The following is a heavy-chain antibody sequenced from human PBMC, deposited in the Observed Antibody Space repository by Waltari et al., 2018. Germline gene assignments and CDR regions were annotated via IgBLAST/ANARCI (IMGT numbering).Heavy chain of an antibody. Sequence: QVQLVQSGAEVKKPGASVKVSCKASGYTFTGYYMHWVRQAPGQGLEWMGRINPNSGGTNYAQKFQGRVTMTRDTSISTAYMELSRLRSDDTAVYYCSTRSFGVVNAFDIWGQGTMVIVSS. J-gene: IGHJ3*02. CDR3: STRSFGVVNAFDI. CDR2: INPNSGGT. V-gene: IGHV1-2*06. D-gene: IGHD3-3*01. CDR1: GYTFTGYY.